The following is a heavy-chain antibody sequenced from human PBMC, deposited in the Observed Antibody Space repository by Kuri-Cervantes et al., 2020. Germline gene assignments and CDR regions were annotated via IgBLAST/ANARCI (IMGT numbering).Heavy chain of an antibody. Sequence: SLKISCAASGFTFDDYGMHWVRQAPGKGLEWVSGISWNSGSIGYAGSVKGRFTISRDNAKNSLYLQMNSLRAEDTAVYYCAREYYDSSGYYYGFDYWGQGTLVTVSS. D-gene: IGHD3-22*01. CDR3: AREYYDSSGYYYGFDY. J-gene: IGHJ4*02. V-gene: IGHV3-9*01. CDR1: GFTFDDYG. CDR2: ISWNSGSI.